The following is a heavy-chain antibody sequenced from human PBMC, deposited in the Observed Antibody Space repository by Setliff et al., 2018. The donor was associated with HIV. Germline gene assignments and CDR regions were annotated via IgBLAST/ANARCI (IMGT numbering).Heavy chain of an antibody. CDR3: LRETGVNVAADGRGYHTFDF. V-gene: IGHV4-38-2*02. CDR1: GSSISDHYW. Sequence: PSETLSLTCSVSGSSISDHYWWAWVRQAPGKGLEYIGTIFHRGGTFNNPSLKSRVTMSVDTSKNQFSLKLTSVTAAETAIYYCLRETGVNVAADGRGYHTFDFWGRGTMVTVSS. D-gene: IGHD2-8*02. CDR2: IFHRGGT. J-gene: IGHJ3*01.